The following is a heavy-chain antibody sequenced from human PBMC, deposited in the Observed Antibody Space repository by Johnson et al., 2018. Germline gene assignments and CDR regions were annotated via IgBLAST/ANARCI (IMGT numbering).Heavy chain of an antibody. CDR1: GFTFSSYA. Sequence: VQSGGSLRLSCAASGFTFSSYAMSWVRQAPGKGLEWVSAISGSGGSTYYADSVKGRFTIPRENSKNTLYLQMNSLRAEDTAVYYCARDPIAAAGTGYYYYGMDVWGKGTTVTVSS. D-gene: IGHD6-13*01. CDR2: ISGSGGST. CDR3: ARDPIAAAGTGYYYYGMDV. J-gene: IGHJ6*04. V-gene: IGHV3-23*01.